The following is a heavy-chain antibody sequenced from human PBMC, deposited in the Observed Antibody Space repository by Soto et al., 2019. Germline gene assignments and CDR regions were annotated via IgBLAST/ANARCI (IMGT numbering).Heavy chain of an antibody. CDR1: GYSFNSYW. V-gene: IGHV5-51*01. CDR2: IYPGDSDT. Sequence: GESLKISWKGSGYSFNSYWIGWVRQMPGKGLEWMGIIYPGDSDTRYSPSFQGQVTISADTSISAAYLQWSILNASDTAMYYCARPSKYQRLSGAFDIWGRGTMVTVSS. D-gene: IGHD2-2*01. J-gene: IGHJ3*02. CDR3: ARPSKYQRLSGAFDI.